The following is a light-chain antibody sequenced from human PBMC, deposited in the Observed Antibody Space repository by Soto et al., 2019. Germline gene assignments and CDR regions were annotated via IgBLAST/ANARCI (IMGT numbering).Light chain of an antibody. J-gene: IGLJ2*01. CDR3: SSYTSSSPL. Sequence: QSVLTQRASVSGSPGQSITISCTGTSSDVGGYNYVSWYQQHPGKAPKLMIYDVSNRPSGVSNRFSGSKSGNTASLTISGLQAEDEADYYCSSYTSSSPLFGGGTKVTVL. CDR2: DVS. CDR1: SSDVGGYNY. V-gene: IGLV2-14*01.